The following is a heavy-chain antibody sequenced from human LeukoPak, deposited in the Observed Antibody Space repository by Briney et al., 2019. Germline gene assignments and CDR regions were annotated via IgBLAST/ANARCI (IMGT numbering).Heavy chain of an antibody. D-gene: IGHD6-19*01. CDR2: IKQDGSEK. CDR1: GFTFSSYW. V-gene: IGHV3-7*01. Sequence: GGSLRLSCAASGFTFSSYWMSWVRQAPGKGLEWVANIKQDGSEKYYVDSVKGRFTISRDNAKNSLYLQMNSLRAEDTAVYYCARDLEQEQWLQGYDYWGQGTLVTVSS. CDR3: ARDLEQEQWLQGYDY. J-gene: IGHJ4*02.